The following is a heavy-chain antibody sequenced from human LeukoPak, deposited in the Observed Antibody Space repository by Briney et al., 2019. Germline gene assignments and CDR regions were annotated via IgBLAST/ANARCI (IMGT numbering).Heavy chain of an antibody. J-gene: IGHJ4*02. D-gene: IGHD2-21*01. V-gene: IGHV3-30*02. CDR2: IRFDGSNK. CDR3: AKAPVTTCRGAYCYPFDY. CDR1: GFTFSNYG. Sequence: GGSLRLSCAASGFTFSNYGMHWVRQAPGKGLEWVAFIRFDGSNKYYADSVKGRFTISRDNSKNTLYLQMNRLRPEDAAVYYCAKAPVTTCRGAYCYPFDYWGQGTLVTVSS.